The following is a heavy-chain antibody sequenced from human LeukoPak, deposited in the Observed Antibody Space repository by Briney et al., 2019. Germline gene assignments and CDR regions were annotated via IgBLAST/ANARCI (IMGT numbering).Heavy chain of an antibody. V-gene: IGHV3-20*04. CDR1: GFTFDDYG. Sequence: GGSLRLSCAASGFTFDDYGMSWVRQAPGKGLEWVSGINWHGGSTSYADSVKGRFSISRDNAKNSLSLQMNSLRAEDTASYYCARAGGTTGTTHYYYMDVWGKGTTVTVSS. J-gene: IGHJ6*03. CDR3: ARAGGTTGTTHYYYMDV. CDR2: INWHGGST. D-gene: IGHD1-1*01.